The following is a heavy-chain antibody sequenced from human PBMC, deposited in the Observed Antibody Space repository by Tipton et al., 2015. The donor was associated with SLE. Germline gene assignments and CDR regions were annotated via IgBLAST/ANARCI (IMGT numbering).Heavy chain of an antibody. V-gene: IGHV4-34*01. CDR3: ARSPGIARAEYFHH. CDR2: INHSGST. CDR1: GGSFSNYC. D-gene: IGHD1-14*01. J-gene: IGHJ1*01. Sequence: TLSLTCAVYGGSFSNYCWSWIRQPPGKGLEWIGDINHSGSTNYKPSLKSRVTISLDTSKNQFSLRMSSVTAADTAVYYCARSPGIARAEYFHHWGQGTLVTVSS.